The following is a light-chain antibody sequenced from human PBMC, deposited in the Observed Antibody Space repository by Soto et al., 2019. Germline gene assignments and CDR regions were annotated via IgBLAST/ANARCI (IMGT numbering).Light chain of an antibody. CDR1: RNINNF. J-gene: IGKJ3*01. V-gene: IGKV1-39*01. CDR3: QQSYGFEVT. Sequence: DIQMTQFPSSLSASVGDRVSITCRAGRNINNFLNWYQHKPGKAPQLLIYTTSNLHSGVPSRFSGSRSGTDFNLTISSLQREDIATYYCQQSYGFEVTFGPGTKVDL. CDR2: TTS.